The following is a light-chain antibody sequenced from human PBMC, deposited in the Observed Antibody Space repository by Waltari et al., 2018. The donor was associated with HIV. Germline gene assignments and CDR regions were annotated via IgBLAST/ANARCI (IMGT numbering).Light chain of an antibody. CDR2: DVS. J-gene: IGLJ2*01. V-gene: IGLV2-18*02. CDR1: SSDVGNYNE. Sequence: QSALTQPPSVSGSLGQSVTISCTGTSSDVGNYNEVTWYQQSPSTAPKLMIYDVSNRPSGVPDRFSGSKSGNTASLTISGLQAEDEADYYCSSFTTSITVVFGGGTKLTVL. CDR3: SSFTTSITVV.